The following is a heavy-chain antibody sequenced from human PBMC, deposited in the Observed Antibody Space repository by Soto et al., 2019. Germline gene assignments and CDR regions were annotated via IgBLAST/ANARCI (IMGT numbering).Heavy chain of an antibody. Sequence: SVKVSCKASGGTFSSYAISWVRQAPGQGLEWMGGIIPIFGTANYAQKFQGRVTITADKSTSTAYMELSSLRSEDTAVYYCARDGESPYYYYGMDVWGQGTTVTVSS. D-gene: IGHD3-10*01. J-gene: IGHJ6*02. CDR1: GGTFSSYA. V-gene: IGHV1-69*06. CDR2: IIPIFGTA. CDR3: ARDGESPYYYYGMDV.